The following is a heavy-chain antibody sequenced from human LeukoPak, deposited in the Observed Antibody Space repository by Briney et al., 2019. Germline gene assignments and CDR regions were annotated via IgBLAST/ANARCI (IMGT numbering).Heavy chain of an antibody. J-gene: IGHJ5*02. CDR1: GGSNNSYY. CDR2: AHPSGNS. V-gene: IGHV4-4*09. Sequence: PSETLSLTCTVSGGSNNSYYWSWIRQPPGKGLEWIGYAHPSGNSNYSPSLKSRVTISIDTSRNQFSLKLSSVTAADTAVYYCARKAPKKGWFDPWGQGTLVTVSS. CDR3: ARKAPKKGWFDP.